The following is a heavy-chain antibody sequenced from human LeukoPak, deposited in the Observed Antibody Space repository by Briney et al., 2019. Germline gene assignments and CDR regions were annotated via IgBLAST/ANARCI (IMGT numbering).Heavy chain of an antibody. CDR1: GFTVSSNY. CDR3: AFSELERRRGSSDY. J-gene: IGHJ4*02. V-gene: IGHV3-66*01. CDR2: IYSGGST. D-gene: IGHD1-1*01. Sequence: GGSLRLSCAASGFTVSSNYMSWVRQAPGKGLEWVSVIYSGGSTYYADSVKGRFTISRDNSKNTLYLQMNSLRAEDTAVYYCAFSELERRRGSSDYWGQGTLVTVSS.